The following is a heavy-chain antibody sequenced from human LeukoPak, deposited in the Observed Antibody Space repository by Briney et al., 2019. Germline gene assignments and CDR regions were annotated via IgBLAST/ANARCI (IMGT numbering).Heavy chain of an antibody. CDR2: IYNGGTT. Sequence: GGSLRLSCAASGVTSNYMTWVRQAPGKGLEWVSVIYNGGTTYYADSVTGRFTISRDNSKSTLFVYLQMNSLRTDDTALYYCAGGGEAARSLAYWGQAALVTVSS. CDR3: AGGGEAARSLAY. J-gene: IGHJ4*02. D-gene: IGHD6-6*01. V-gene: IGHV3-66*02. CDR1: GVTSNY.